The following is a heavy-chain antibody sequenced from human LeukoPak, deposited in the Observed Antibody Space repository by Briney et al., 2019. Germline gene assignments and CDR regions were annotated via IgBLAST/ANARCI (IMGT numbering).Heavy chain of an antibody. CDR3: ARTETAMTNYYYYMDV. V-gene: IGHV4-59*01. J-gene: IGHJ6*03. D-gene: IGHD5-18*01. Sequence: PSETLSLTCTVSGGSISSYYWSWIRQPPGKGLEWIGFIYDSGSTNYNPSLKSRVTISVDTSKNQFSLKLSSVTAADTAVYYCARTETAMTNYYYYMDVWGKGTTVTISS. CDR2: IYDSGST. CDR1: GGSISSYY.